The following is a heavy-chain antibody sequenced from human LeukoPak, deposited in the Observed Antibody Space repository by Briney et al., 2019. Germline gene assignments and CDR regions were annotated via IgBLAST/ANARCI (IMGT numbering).Heavy chain of an antibody. CDR3: ARVGSGWSNNWFDP. Sequence: PSETLSLTCTVSGGSIRNLYWSWIRQPPGKGLEWIGYIYYSGSTNYNPSLMSRATISVDTTRNQFSLKLSSVTAADTAVYYCARVGSGWSNNWFDPWGQGTLVTVSS. V-gene: IGHV4-59*11. CDR1: GGSIRNLY. CDR2: IYYSGST. J-gene: IGHJ5*02. D-gene: IGHD6-19*01.